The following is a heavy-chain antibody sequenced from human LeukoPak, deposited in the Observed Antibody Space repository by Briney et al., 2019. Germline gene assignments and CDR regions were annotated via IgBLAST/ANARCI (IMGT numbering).Heavy chain of an antibody. D-gene: IGHD3-16*01. CDR2: ISYDGSNK. CDR3: ARDLSPWVDYGMDV. J-gene: IGHJ6*02. Sequence: GGSLRLSCAASGFTFSSYAMHWVRQAPGKGLEWVAVISYDGSNKYYADSVKGRFTISRDNAKNSLYLQMNSLRAEDTAVYYCARDLSPWVDYGMDVWGQGTTVTVSS. CDR1: GFTFSSYA. V-gene: IGHV3-30-3*01.